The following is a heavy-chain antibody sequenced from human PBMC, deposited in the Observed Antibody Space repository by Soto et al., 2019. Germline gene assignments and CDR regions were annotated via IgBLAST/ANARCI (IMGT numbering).Heavy chain of an antibody. J-gene: IGHJ4*02. Sequence: SETLSLTCAVYGGSFSGYYWSWIRQPPGKGLEWIGEINHSGSTNYNPSLKSRVTISVDTSKNQFSLKLSSATAADTAVYYCARGSRGITGTTADYWGQGTLVTVSS. CDR1: GGSFSGYY. CDR2: INHSGST. V-gene: IGHV4-34*01. CDR3: ARGSRGITGTTADY. D-gene: IGHD1-7*01.